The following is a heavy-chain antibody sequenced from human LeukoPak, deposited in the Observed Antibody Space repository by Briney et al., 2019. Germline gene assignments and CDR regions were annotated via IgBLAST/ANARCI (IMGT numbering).Heavy chain of an antibody. V-gene: IGHV3-74*01. CDR1: GFSFSGHW. Sequence: PGGSLRLSCIASGFSFSGHWMHWARQLPGKGPVWVSRISPTGSTTSYADSVRGRFTISRDNAKNSLYLQMNSLKAHDPPVDYLARLCWGSQLAGFDSWGQGSLVTVSS. CDR2: ISPTGSTT. D-gene: IGHD3-10*02. CDR3: ARLCWGSQLAGFDS. J-gene: IGHJ4*02.